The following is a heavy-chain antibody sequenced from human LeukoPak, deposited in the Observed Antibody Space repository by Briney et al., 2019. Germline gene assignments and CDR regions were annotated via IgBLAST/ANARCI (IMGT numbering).Heavy chain of an antibody. CDR3: ARPLYVSSGYSAY. D-gene: IGHD3-22*01. Sequence: PGGSLRLSCAASGFTFSGYWMHWVRQAPGKGLVWVSRINSDGSITNYADSVKGRFTISRDNAKNTLYLQMNSLRAEDTAVYYCARPLYVSSGYSAYWGQGTLVTVSS. J-gene: IGHJ4*02. V-gene: IGHV3-74*01. CDR2: INSDGSIT. CDR1: GFTFSGYW.